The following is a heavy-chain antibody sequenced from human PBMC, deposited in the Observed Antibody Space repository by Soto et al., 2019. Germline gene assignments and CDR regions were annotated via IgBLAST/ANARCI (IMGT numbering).Heavy chain of an antibody. D-gene: IGHD3-10*01. V-gene: IGHV5-51*01. CDR2: IYPGDSDT. J-gene: IGHJ3*02. CDR1: GYSFTSYW. CDR3: ATTSITMVRGGDDAFDI. Sequence: PGESLKISCKGSGYSFTSYWIGWVRQMPGKGLEWMGIIYPGDSDTRYGPSFQGQVTISADKSISTAYLQWSSLKASDTAMYYCATTSITMVRGGDDAFDIWGQGTMVTVS.